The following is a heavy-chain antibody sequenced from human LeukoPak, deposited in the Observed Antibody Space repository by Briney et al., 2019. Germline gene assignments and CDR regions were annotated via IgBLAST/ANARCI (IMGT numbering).Heavy chain of an antibody. V-gene: IGHV1-8*01. CDR1: GYTFTSYD. D-gene: IGHD3-3*01. CDR2: MNPNSGNT. Sequence: ASVKVSCKASGYTFTSYDINWVRQATGQGLEWMGWMNPNSGNTGYAQKFQGRVTMTRNTSISTAYMELSSLRSEDTAVYYCARAAELRFLEWLSYYYYMDVWGKGTTVTVSS. J-gene: IGHJ6*03. CDR3: ARAAELRFLEWLSYYYYMDV.